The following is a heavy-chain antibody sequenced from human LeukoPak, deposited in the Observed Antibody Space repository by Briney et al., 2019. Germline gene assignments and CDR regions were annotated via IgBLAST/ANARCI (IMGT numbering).Heavy chain of an antibody. CDR1: GFTFSSYW. CDR2: ISGDGSST. Sequence: PGGSLRLPCAASGFTFSSYWMHWVRQAPGKGLVWVSRISGDGSSTTYADSVMGRFTISRDNAKNTLYLQMNSLRDEDTAVYYCARPSSMVSTTNYWGQGTLVTVSS. V-gene: IGHV3-74*01. J-gene: IGHJ4*02. D-gene: IGHD3-10*01. CDR3: ARPSSMVSTTNY.